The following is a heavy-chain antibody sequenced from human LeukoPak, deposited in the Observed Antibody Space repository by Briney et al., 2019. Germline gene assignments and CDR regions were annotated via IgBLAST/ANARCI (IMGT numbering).Heavy chain of an antibody. CDR1: GGSISSGGYS. V-gene: IGHV4-30-2*01. CDR3: ARALWFGELLSHFDY. D-gene: IGHD3-10*01. CDR2: IYHSGST. Sequence: PSETLSLTCAVSGGSISSGGYSWSWIRQPPGKGLEWIGYIYHSGSTYYNPSLKSRVTISVDTSKNQFSLKLSSVTAADTAVYYCARALWFGELLSHFDYWGQGTLVTVSS. J-gene: IGHJ4*02.